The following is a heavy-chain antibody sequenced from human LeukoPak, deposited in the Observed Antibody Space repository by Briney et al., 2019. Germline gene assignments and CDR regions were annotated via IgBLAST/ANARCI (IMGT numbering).Heavy chain of an antibody. CDR3: ARSVRNDFTSYFDY. J-gene: IGHJ4*02. CDR1: GGTFSSYA. Sequence: GASVKVSCKASGGTFSSYAISWVRQAPGQGLEWMGGIIPIFGTANYAQKFQGRVTIAADESTSTAYVELSSLRSEDTAVYYCARSVRNDFTSYFDYWGQGTLVTVSS. CDR2: IIPIFGTA. D-gene: IGHD3-3*01. V-gene: IGHV1-69*13.